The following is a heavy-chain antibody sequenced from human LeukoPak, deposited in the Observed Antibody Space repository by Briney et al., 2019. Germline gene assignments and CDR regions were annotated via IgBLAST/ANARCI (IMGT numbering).Heavy chain of an antibody. CDR2: IWSEGSNK. CDR1: GFTFSSYA. Sequence: QSGGSLRLSCAASGFTFSSYAMHWVRQAPGKGLEWVAFIWSEGSNKYYADSVRGRFTISRDNSKNTLYLQINSLRAEDTAVYYRAKHESDNDPYCFFIWGQGTLVTVSS. V-gene: IGHV3-30*02. J-gene: IGHJ1*01. D-gene: IGHD2-21*01. CDR3: AKHESDNDPYCFFI.